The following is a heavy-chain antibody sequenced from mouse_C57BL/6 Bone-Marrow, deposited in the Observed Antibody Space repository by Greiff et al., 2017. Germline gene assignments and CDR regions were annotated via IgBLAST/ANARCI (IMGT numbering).Heavy chain of an antibody. CDR2: IDPSDSCT. V-gene: IGHV1-59*01. D-gene: IGHD1-1*01. Sequence: QVQLQQPGAELVRPGTSVKLSCKASGYTFTSYWMPWVKQRPGQGLEWIGVIDPSDSCTNYNLKFKGKATLTVDTSSSTAYMQLSSLTSEDSAVFYRSSTGGLSIAYWGQGTPVTVSA. CDR1: GYTFTSYW. CDR3: SSTGGLSIAY. J-gene: IGHJ3*01.